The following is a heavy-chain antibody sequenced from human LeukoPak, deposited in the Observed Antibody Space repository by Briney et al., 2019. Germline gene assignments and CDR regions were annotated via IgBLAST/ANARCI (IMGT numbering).Heavy chain of an antibody. CDR1: GYSFTSYW. CDR3: ARLDYYDSSGYYYFDY. Sequence: GESLKISCKGSGYSFTSYWIGWVRQMPGKGLEWMGIIYPGDSDTRYSPSFQGQVTISADKSISTAYLQWSSLKASATATYYCARLDYYDSSGYYYFDYWGQGTLVTVSS. J-gene: IGHJ4*02. CDR2: IYPGDSDT. V-gene: IGHV5-51*01. D-gene: IGHD3-22*01.